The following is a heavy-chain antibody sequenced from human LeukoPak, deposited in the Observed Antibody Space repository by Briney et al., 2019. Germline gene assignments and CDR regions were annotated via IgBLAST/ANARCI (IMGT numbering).Heavy chain of an antibody. CDR2: INPDESEK. CDR1: GLSFSTSW. D-gene: IGHD4-11*01. Sequence: GGSLRLSCAVSGLSFSTSWMDWVRQAPGKGLEWVASINPDESEKYSAGSVKGRFTISRGNAKNSLFLQMENLRVEDTAFYYCVRDLHYSRLDYWGQGMLVAVSS. J-gene: IGHJ4*02. V-gene: IGHV3-7*01. CDR3: VRDLHYSRLDY.